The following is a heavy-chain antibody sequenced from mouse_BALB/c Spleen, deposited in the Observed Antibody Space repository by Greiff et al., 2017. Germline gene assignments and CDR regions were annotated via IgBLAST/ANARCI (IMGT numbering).Heavy chain of an antibody. Sequence: EVQLVESGGGLVQPGGSLKLSCAASGFTFSSYGMSWVRQTPDKRLELVATINSNGGSTYYPDSVKGRFTISRDNAKNTLYLQMSSLKSEDTAMYYCARGRGWYFDVWGAGTTVTVSS. J-gene: IGHJ1*01. CDR1: GFTFSSYG. CDR2: INSNGGST. CDR3: ARGRGWYFDV. V-gene: IGHV5-6-3*01.